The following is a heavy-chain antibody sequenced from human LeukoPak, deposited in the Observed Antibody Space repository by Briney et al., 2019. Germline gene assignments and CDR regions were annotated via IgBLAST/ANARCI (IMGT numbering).Heavy chain of an antibody. D-gene: IGHD2-2*01. CDR2: IKQDGSEK. CDR3: ARVRVVPACFDY. J-gene: IGHJ4*02. Sequence: GGSLRLSCGASGFTFSSHWMSWVRQAPGKGLEWVANIKQDGSEKYYVDSVKGRFTISRDNAKNSLYLQMNSLRAEDTAVYYCARVRVVPACFDYWGQGTLVTVSS. V-gene: IGHV3-7*01. CDR1: GFTFSSHW.